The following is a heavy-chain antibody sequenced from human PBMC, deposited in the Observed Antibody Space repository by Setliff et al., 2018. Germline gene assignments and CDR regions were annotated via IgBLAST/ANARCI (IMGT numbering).Heavy chain of an antibody. J-gene: IGHJ6*03. V-gene: IGHV4-59*08. CDR2: IYYAWST. Sequence: PSETLSLTCTVSGGSISSYYWSWIRQPPGKGLEWIGCIYYAWSTNYNPSLKSRVTISVDTSKNQFSLKLSSVTAADTAVYYCARADSNTYYYYYMDVWGKGTTVTVSS. CDR3: ARADSNTYYYYYMDV. D-gene: IGHD4-4*01. CDR1: GGSISSYY.